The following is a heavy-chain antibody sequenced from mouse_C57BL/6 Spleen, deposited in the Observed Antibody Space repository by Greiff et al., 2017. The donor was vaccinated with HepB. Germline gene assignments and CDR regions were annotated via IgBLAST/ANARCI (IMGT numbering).Heavy chain of an antibody. V-gene: IGHV1-80*01. J-gene: IGHJ4*01. D-gene: IGHD1-1*01. CDR2: IYPGDGDT. Sequence: VQLQESGAELVKPGASVKISCKASGYAFSSYWMNWVKQRPGKGLEWIGQIYPGDGDTNYNGKFKGKATLTADKSSSTAYIQLSSLTSEDSAVYFCARSHYYGSRYAMDYWGQGTSVTVSS. CDR3: ARSHYYGSRYAMDY. CDR1: GYAFSSYW.